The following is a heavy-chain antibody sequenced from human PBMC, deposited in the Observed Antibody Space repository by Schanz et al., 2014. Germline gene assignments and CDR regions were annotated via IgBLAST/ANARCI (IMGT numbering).Heavy chain of an antibody. CDR2: ISVYHGHT. V-gene: IGHV1-18*01. J-gene: IGHJ6*02. Sequence: QVQLVQSGVEVKRPGASATVSCKASGYTFNNHGISWVRQAPGQGLEWMGWISVYHGHTNYAEKVHGRVTMTTDTSTSTAYMELRSLISDDTAVYYCVRDAGWAFGDYHGMDVWGQGTSXTVSS. D-gene: IGHD3-10*01. CDR1: GYTFNNHG. CDR3: VRDAGWAFGDYHGMDV.